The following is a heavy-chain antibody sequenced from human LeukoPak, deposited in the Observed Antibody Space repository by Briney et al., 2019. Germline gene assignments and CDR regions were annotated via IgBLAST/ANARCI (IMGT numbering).Heavy chain of an antibody. J-gene: IGHJ5*02. D-gene: IGHD1-1*01. Sequence: SETLSLTCTVSGGSISSYYWSWIRQPPGKGLEWIGYIYYSGSTNYNPSLKSRVTISVDTSKNQFSLKLSSVAAADTAVYYCARGLRLPGYNWNDNPSSWFDPWGQGTLVTVSS. CDR1: GGSISSYY. V-gene: IGHV4-59*01. CDR3: ARGLRLPGYNWNDNPSSWFDP. CDR2: IYYSGST.